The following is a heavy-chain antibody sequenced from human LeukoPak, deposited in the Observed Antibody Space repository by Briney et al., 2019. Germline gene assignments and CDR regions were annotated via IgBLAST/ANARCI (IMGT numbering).Heavy chain of an antibody. CDR3: ARDQRNDY. Sequence: GGSLRLSCAASGFTFSSYSMNWVRQAPGKGLEWVSYISSSSSTIYYADSVKGRFTISRDNAKNSLYLQMNSLRAEDTAVYYCARDQRNDYWGQGTLVTVSS. CDR2: ISSSSSTI. CDR1: GFTFSSYS. J-gene: IGHJ4*02. V-gene: IGHV3-48*01.